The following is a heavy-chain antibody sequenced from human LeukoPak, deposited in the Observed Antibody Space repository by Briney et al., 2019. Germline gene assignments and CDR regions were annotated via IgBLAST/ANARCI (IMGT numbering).Heavy chain of an antibody. Sequence: GGSLRLSCAASGFTFSTYRMHWVRQAPGKGLVWVSLINTDGSSTTYADSVKGRFTISRDNAKNTLYLQMNSLRAEDTAVYYCARERGFNYFDYWGQGTLVTVSS. J-gene: IGHJ4*02. CDR1: GFTFSTYR. D-gene: IGHD3-10*01. CDR2: INTDGSST. CDR3: ARERGFNYFDY. V-gene: IGHV3-74*01.